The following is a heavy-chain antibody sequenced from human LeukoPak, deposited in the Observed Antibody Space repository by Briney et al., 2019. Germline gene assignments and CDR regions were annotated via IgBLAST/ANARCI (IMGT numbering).Heavy chain of an antibody. J-gene: IGHJ5*02. CDR1: GFPFKSYA. V-gene: IGHV3-48*01. Sequence: TGGSLRLSCAASGFPFKSYAMSWVRQAPGKGLEWIPYISSGVTTEYYADSVKGRFTISRDDAKNSLYLQMDSLRAEDTAVYYCARFNLGWLDPWAREPWSPSPQ. CDR3: ARFNLGWLDP. CDR2: ISSGVTTE. D-gene: IGHD1-20*01.